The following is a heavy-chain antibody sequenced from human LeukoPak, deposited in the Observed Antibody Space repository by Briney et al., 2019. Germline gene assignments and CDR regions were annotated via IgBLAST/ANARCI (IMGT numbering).Heavy chain of an antibody. J-gene: IGHJ5*02. V-gene: IGHV4-61*08. D-gene: IGHD4-17*01. CDR3: ARGYGDYANWFDP. Sequence: SETLSLTCTVSGDSISSGDYYWSWIRQPPGKGLEWIGYIYYSGSTNYNPSLKSRVTISVDTSKNQFSLKLSSVTAADTAVYYCARGYGDYANWFDPWGQGTLVTVSS. CDR2: IYYSGST. CDR1: GDSISSGDYY.